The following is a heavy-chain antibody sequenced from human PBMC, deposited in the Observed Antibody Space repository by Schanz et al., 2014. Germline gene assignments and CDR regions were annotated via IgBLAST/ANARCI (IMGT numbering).Heavy chain of an antibody. Sequence: QVQLVQSGAEVKKPGASVKVSCKASGYTFTSYGINWVRQAPGQGLEWMGWISAYNGNTNYAQKLQGRVTMTADTSTNSAYMDMRSLRADDTAVYYCARDQYPYTDTCDVRYIDYWGQGTLVTVSS. CDR3: ARDQYPYTDTCDVRYIDY. J-gene: IGHJ4*02. CDR2: ISAYNGNT. V-gene: IGHV1-18*01. CDR1: GYTFTSYG. D-gene: IGHD2-2*01.